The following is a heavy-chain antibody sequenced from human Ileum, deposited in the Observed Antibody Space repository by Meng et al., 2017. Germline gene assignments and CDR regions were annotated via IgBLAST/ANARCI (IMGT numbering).Heavy chain of an antibody. CDR3: AHRPLVGAGKNAYFDY. V-gene: IGHV2-5*02. J-gene: IGHJ4*02. CDR2: IYWDDEK. D-gene: IGHD6-13*01. CDR1: GFSLTTSGVG. Sequence: SGPTLVKPTQTLTLTCTFSGFSLTTSGVGVGWIRQPPGKALEWLALIYWDDEKRYSPSLKSRLTITEDTSKNQVVLTMINMDPVDTGTYYCAHRPLVGAGKNAYFDYWGQGTLVTVSS.